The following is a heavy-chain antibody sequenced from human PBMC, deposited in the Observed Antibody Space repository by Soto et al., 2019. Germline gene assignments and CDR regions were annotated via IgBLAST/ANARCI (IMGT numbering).Heavy chain of an antibody. J-gene: IGHJ5*02. CDR2: ITSSSDYI. CDR1: GFTFSSYN. CDR3: ARDRQLVQDWFDP. Sequence: GSLRLSCAASGFTFSSYNMNWVRQAPGKGLERVSSITSSSDYIYYADSVKGRFTISRDNAKNSLYLQMNSLRAEDTAVYYCARDRQLVQDWFDPWGQGTLVTVSS. D-gene: IGHD6-13*01. V-gene: IGHV3-21*01.